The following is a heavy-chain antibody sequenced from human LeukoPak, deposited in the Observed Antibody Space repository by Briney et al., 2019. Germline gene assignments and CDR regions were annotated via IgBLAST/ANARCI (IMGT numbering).Heavy chain of an antibody. D-gene: IGHD3-10*01. CDR2: ISGSGGST. J-gene: IGHJ6*02. V-gene: IGHV3-23*01. CDR1: GFTFSSYA. Sequence: PGGSLRLSCAASGFTFSSYAMSWVRQAPGKGLEWVSAISGSGGSTYYADSVKGRFTISRDNSKNTLYLQMNSLRAEDTAVYYCAKAIEAELWLGEIYYYGMDVWGQGTTVTVSS. CDR3: AKAIEAELWLGEIYYYGMDV.